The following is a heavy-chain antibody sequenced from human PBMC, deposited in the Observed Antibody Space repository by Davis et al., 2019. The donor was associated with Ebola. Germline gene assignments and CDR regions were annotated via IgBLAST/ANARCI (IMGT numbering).Heavy chain of an antibody. CDR3: ARSLGDVLLVPAALVPDY. V-gene: IGHV3-23*01. J-gene: IGHJ4*02. D-gene: IGHD2-2*01. CDR1: GFTFDDHA. Sequence: GESLKISCAASGFTFDDHAMHWVRQAPGKGLEWVSAISGSGGSTYYADSVKGRFTISRDNAKNSLYLQMNSLRDEDTAVYYCARSLGDVLLVPAALVPDYWGQGTLVTVSS. CDR2: ISGSGGST.